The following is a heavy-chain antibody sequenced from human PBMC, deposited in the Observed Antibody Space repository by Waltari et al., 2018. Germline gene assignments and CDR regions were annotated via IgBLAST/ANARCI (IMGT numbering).Heavy chain of an antibody. CDR1: GGSFSDYY. V-gene: IGHV4-34*01. CDR2: INYTGST. CDR3: ARKGYTSSWYNY. Sequence: QVQLQQWGAGLLKTSETLSPTCAGYGGSFSDYYWGWSRQPPGKGLEWIGEINYTGSTTYKPSLKSRVTISVDTSKNQFSLKLSSVTAADTAVYFCARKGYTSSWYNYWGQGTLVTVSS. D-gene: IGHD6-13*01. J-gene: IGHJ4*02.